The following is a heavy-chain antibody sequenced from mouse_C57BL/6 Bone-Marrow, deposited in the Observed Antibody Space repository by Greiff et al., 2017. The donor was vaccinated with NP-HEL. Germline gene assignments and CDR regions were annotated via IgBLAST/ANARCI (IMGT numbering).Heavy chain of an antibody. CDR2: IYPGDGDT. CDR3: ANYYSNYPLFDY. D-gene: IGHD2-5*01. CDR1: GYAFSSSW. J-gene: IGHJ2*01. Sequence: QVQLQQSGPELVKPGASVKISCKASGYAFSSSWMNWVKQRPGKGLEWIGRIYPGDGDTNYNGKFKGKATLTADKSSSTAYMQLSSLTSEDSAVYFCANYYSNYPLFDYWGQGTTLTVSS. V-gene: IGHV1-82*01.